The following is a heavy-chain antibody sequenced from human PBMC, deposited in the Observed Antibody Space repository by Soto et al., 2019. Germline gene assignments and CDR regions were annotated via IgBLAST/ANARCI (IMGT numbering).Heavy chain of an antibody. CDR2: ISTSGNV. V-gene: IGHV4-4*07. D-gene: IGHD3-3*01. CDR1: GGSLTKYY. CDR3: ARDNNDFWSLYPLAFDY. Sequence: QVQLQESGPGLVKPSETLSLTCTVSGGSLTKYYWSWIRQPAGKGLEWIGRISTSGNVVSKASLRSRLTMSVDTSKNQFSRGIDSVTAADTAVYYCARDNNDFWSLYPLAFDYWGQGALVTVSS. J-gene: IGHJ4*02.